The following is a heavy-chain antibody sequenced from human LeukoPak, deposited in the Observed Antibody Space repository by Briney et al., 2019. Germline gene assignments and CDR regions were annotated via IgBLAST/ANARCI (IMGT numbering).Heavy chain of an antibody. Sequence: PGGSLRLSCAASGFTFSSYSMNWVRQAPGKGLEWVSSISSSSRYIYYADSVKGRFTISRDNAKKSLYLQMNSLRAEDTAVYYCARGPESDGYNYDYWGQGTLVTVSS. D-gene: IGHD5-24*01. V-gene: IGHV3-21*01. J-gene: IGHJ4*02. CDR3: ARGPESDGYNYDY. CDR1: GFTFSSYS. CDR2: ISSSSRYI.